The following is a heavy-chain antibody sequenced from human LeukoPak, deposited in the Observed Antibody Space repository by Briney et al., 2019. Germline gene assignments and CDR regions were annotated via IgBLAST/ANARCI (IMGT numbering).Heavy chain of an antibody. D-gene: IGHD3-10*01. CDR3: AKSNGYGLVDI. J-gene: IGHJ3*02. CDR1: GGSISSYY. V-gene: IGHV4-4*07. Sequence: SETLSLTCTVSGGSISSYYWSWIRQPAGKGLEWIGRIYTSGSTYYSPSLKSRVTISLDTSRNQFSLKLNSVTAADTAVYYCAKSNGYGLVDIWGQGTMVTVSS. CDR2: IYTSGST.